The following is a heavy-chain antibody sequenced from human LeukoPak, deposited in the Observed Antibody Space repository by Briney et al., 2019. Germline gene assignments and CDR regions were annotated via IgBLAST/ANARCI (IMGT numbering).Heavy chain of an antibody. CDR3: ARDRLVVAAAAAYFFDY. D-gene: IGHD2-15*01. Sequence: GGSLRLSRAASGFTFGSYWMTWVRQAPGKGLEWVANIRQDGSEKYYVGSVKGRFTISRDNAKSSLFLEMNSLRPEDTAVYYCARDRLVVAAAAAYFFDYWGQGTLVTVSS. CDR1: GFTFGSYW. CDR2: IRQDGSEK. V-gene: IGHV3-7*01. J-gene: IGHJ4*02.